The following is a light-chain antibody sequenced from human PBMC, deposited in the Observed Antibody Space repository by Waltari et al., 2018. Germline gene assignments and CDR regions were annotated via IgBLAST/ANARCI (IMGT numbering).Light chain of an antibody. Sequence: DIVLTQSPATLSLSPGERATLSCRASQSVSSYLAWYQQQPGQAPRLLIYDASNRATGIPARFSGSGSGTDFTLTISSLEPEDFAVYYCQQRSNWPPSITFGQGTRLEIK. J-gene: IGKJ5*01. CDR3: QQRSNWPPSIT. CDR2: DAS. V-gene: IGKV3-11*01. CDR1: QSVSSY.